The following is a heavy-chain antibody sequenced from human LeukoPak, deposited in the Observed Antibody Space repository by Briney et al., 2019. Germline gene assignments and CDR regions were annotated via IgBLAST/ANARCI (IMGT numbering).Heavy chain of an antibody. CDR3: ARIGYSSSVY. V-gene: IGHV4-59*08. D-gene: IGHD6-13*01. J-gene: IGHJ4*02. Sequence: SETLSLTCTVSGGSISSYYWSWIRQPPGKGLEWIGYIYYSGSTNYNPSLKSRVTISVDTSKNQFSLKLSSVTAADTAVYYCARIGYSSSVYWGQGTLVTVSS. CDR2: IYYSGST. CDR1: GGSISSYY.